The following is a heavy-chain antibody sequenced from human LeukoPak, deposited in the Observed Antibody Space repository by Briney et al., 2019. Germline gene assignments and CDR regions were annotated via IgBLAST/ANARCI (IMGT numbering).Heavy chain of an antibody. J-gene: IGHJ4*02. CDR2: INPSGGST. CDR1: GYTFTSYY. Sequence: ASVKVSCKASGYTFTSYYMHWVRQAPRQGLEWMGIINPSGGSTSYAQKFQGRVTMTRDMSTSTVYMELSSLRSEDTAVYYCARRSGSYKDFDYWGQGTLVTVSS. D-gene: IGHD3-10*01. V-gene: IGHV1-46*01. CDR3: ARRSGSYKDFDY.